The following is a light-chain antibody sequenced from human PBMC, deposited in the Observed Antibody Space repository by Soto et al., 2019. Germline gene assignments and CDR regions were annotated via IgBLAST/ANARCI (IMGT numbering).Light chain of an antibody. J-gene: IGKJ4*01. CDR3: QQYGRSPLT. CDR2: GAS. CDR1: QSARSSY. Sequence: EIVLTQSPCTLSLSPGEIATLSCRASQSARSSYLAWYQQTPGQAPRILIYGASSRATGIPDRFSGSGSGTDFTLTISRLEPEDFAVYYCQQYGRSPLTFGGGTKVDIK. V-gene: IGKV3-20*01.